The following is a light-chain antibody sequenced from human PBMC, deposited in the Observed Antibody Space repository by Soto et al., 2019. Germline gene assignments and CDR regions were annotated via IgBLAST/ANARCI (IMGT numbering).Light chain of an antibody. CDR2: GAS. J-gene: IGKJ2*01. V-gene: IGKV3-15*01. CDR1: QSVSSN. CDR3: QQYNNWPRT. Sequence: EIVMTQAPATLSVSPGERATVSCRASQSVSSNLAWYQQKPGQAPRLLSYGASTRATGIPARFSGSGSGTDLTLTIGSLQSEDCAVYYCQQYNNWPRTVDKGTKLEIK.